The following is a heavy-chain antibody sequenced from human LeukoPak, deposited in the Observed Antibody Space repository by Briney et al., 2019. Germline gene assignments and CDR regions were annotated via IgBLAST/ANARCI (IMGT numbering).Heavy chain of an antibody. J-gene: IGHJ4*02. CDR3: ARAAEYSSGWYLFDY. CDR2: IYTSGGT. CDR1: GSSISNYY. Sequence: PSETLSLTCTVSGSSISNYYWTWIRQPAAKGLEWIGRIYTSGGTNYNPSLKTRVTMSVDTSKNQVSLKLSSVTAADTAMYYCARAAEYSSGWYLFDYWGQGILVTVSS. D-gene: IGHD6-19*01. V-gene: IGHV4-4*07.